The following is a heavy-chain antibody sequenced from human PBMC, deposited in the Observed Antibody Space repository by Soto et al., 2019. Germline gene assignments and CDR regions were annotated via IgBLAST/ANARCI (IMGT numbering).Heavy chain of an antibody. V-gene: IGHV5-51*01. Sequence: GESLKITWKGSGYNFNSYWIGWVRQVPGKGLELMVIIYPGDSNTKYSPSFRGQVTISAYKYIRTASLQWSSLKASDSAMYFCVRQGAVNIGARVSGRDFYYYGMDXWGQGTAVTVS. CDR1: GYNFNSYW. CDR2: IYPGDSNT. D-gene: IGHD3-10*01. J-gene: IGHJ6*02. CDR3: VRQGAVNIGARVSGRDFYYYGMDX.